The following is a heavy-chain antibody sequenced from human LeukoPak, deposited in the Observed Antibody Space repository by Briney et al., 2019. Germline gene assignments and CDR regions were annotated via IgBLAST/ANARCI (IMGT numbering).Heavy chain of an antibody. D-gene: IGHD5-24*01. Sequence: PGGSLRLSCAASGFTFSSYWMIWVRQAPGKGLEWVANINQDVSEKYYVDSVKGRFTISRDNAKNSLYLQMNSLRAEDTAVYYCARPRWLQSPFDYWGQGTLVTVSS. J-gene: IGHJ4*02. CDR3: ARPRWLQSPFDY. CDR2: INQDVSEK. CDR1: GFTFSSYW. V-gene: IGHV3-7*01.